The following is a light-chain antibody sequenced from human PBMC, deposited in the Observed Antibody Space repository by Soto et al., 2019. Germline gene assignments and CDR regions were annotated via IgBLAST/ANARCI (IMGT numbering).Light chain of an antibody. Sequence: QSVLTQPASVSGSPGQSITISCTGTSSDVGNYNYVSWHQHHPGKAPKLMINDVSNRPSGVSSRFSGSKSGNTASLTISGLQAEDEADYYCSSYTSSDTYVFGTGNKVTGL. J-gene: IGLJ1*01. CDR3: SSYTSSDTYV. CDR1: SSDVGNYNY. V-gene: IGLV2-14*03. CDR2: DVS.